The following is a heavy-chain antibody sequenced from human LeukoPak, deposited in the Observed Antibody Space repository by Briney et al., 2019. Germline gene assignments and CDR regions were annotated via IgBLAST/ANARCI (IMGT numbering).Heavy chain of an antibody. D-gene: IGHD2-8*01. V-gene: IGHV1-2*02. CDR1: GYTFTGYY. CDR3: ARDPGGVDYYYMDV. J-gene: IGHJ6*03. CDR2: INPNSGGT. Sequence: ASVKVFCKASGYTFTGYYMHWVRQAPGQGLEWMGWINPNSGGTNYAQKFQGRVTMTRDTSISTAYMVLSRLRSDDTAVYYCARDPGGVDYYYMDVWGKGTTVTVSS.